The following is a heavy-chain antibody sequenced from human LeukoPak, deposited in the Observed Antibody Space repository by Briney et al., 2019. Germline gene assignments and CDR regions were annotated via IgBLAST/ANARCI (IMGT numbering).Heavy chain of an antibody. Sequence: SETLSLTCTVSGGSISDGTYYWGWIRQPPGKGLEWIGNIYYSGSTYYNPSLKSRVTISVDTSKNQFSLKLSSVTAADTAVYYCARLTSLTHFDYWGQGTLVPVSS. J-gene: IGHJ4*02. CDR2: IYYSGST. D-gene: IGHD1-14*01. V-gene: IGHV4-39*01. CDR3: ARLTSLTHFDY. CDR1: GGSISDGTYY.